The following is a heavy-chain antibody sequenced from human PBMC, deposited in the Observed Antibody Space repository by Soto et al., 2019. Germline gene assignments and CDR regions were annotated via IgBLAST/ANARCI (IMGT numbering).Heavy chain of an antibody. Sequence: QLQLQESGPGLVKPSETLSLTCPVSGGSISGYYWSWLRQPPGKGLEWIAFIHYTGSSNSNPSLKSRVTISVDTSKNQFSPKLSSVTAADTAVYYCARHSNEYRKSLDSWGQGTLVTVSS. J-gene: IGHJ5*02. V-gene: IGHV4-59*08. CDR3: ARHSNEYRKSLDS. CDR1: GGSISGYY. CDR2: IHYTGSS. D-gene: IGHD5-18*01.